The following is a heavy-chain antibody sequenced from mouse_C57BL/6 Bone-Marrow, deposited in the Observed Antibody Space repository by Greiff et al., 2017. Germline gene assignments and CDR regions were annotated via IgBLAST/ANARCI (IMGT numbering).Heavy chain of an antibody. J-gene: IGHJ2*01. V-gene: IGHV1-61*01. CDR2: IYPSDSET. Sequence: QVQLQQPGAELVRPGSSVKLSCKASGYTFTSYWMDWVKQRPGQGLEWIGNIYPSDSETHYNPKFKDKATLTVDKSSSTAYMQLSSLTSEDSAVYYCARGIYYGNLDDWGQGTTLTVSA. CDR1: GYTFTSYW. CDR3: ARGIYYGNLDD. D-gene: IGHD2-1*01.